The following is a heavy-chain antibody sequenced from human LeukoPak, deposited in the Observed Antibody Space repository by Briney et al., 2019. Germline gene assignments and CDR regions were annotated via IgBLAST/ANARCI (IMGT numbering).Heavy chain of an antibody. J-gene: IGHJ6*02. Sequence: PSETLSLTCSVSGYSIKSGYYWGWIRQPPGKGLEWIGSIYQSGSTYYNPSLKSRVTISVDTSKNQFSLKLSSVTAADTAVYYCARVEKQQLVPGDYYYYGMDVWGQGTTVTVSS. CDR1: GYSIKSGYY. CDR3: ARVEKQQLVPGDYYYYGMDV. V-gene: IGHV4-38-2*02. CDR2: IYQSGST. D-gene: IGHD6-13*01.